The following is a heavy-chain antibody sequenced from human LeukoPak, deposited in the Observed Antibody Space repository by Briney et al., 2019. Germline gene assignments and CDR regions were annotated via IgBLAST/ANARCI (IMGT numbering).Heavy chain of an antibody. J-gene: IGHJ6*02. CDR3: AKIPGTYYGSGSYPYYSYGMDV. Sequence: GGSLRLSCAASGFTFSSYSMNWVRQAPGKGLEWVSFIRSDGSNKYYADSVKGRFTISRDNAKNSLYLQMNSLRAEDTAVYYCAKIPGTYYGSGSYPYYSYGMDVWGQGTTVTVSS. D-gene: IGHD3-10*01. CDR1: GFTFSSYS. V-gene: IGHV3-21*01. CDR2: IRSDGSNK.